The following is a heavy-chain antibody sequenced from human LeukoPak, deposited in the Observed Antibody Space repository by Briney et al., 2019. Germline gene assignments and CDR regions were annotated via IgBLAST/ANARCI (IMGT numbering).Heavy chain of an antibody. V-gene: IGHV1-2*04. J-gene: IGHJ4*02. D-gene: IGHD6-6*01. Sequence: ASVKVSCKASGYTFTGCYMHWVRQAPGQGLEWMGWINPNSGGTNYAQKFQGWVTMTRDTSTSTAYMELRSLRSDDTAVYYCARVWQLGDPFDYWGQGTLVTVSS. CDR1: GYTFTGCY. CDR3: ARVWQLGDPFDY. CDR2: INPNSGGT.